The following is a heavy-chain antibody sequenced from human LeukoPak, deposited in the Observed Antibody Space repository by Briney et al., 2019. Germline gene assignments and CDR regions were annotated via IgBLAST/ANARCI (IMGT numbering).Heavy chain of an antibody. D-gene: IGHD6-13*01. CDR1: GGSFSGYY. CDR3: AREGSSWYAFNDY. J-gene: IGHJ4*02. Sequence: SETLSLTCAVYGGSFSGYYWSWIRQPPGKGLEWIGEINHSGSTNYNPSLKSRVTISVDTSKNQFSLKLSSVTAADTAVYYCAREGSSWYAFNDYWGQGTLVTVSS. CDR2: INHSGST. V-gene: IGHV4-34*01.